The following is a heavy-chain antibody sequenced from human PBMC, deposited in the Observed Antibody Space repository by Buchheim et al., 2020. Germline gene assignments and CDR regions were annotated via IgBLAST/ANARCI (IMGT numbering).Heavy chain of an antibody. CDR3: ARDPSVAGNHYYYGMDV. J-gene: IGHJ6*02. CDR2: ISYDGSNK. V-gene: IGHV3-30*04. Sequence: QVQLVESGGGVVQPGRSLRLSCAASGFTFSSYAMHWVRQAPGKGLEWVAVISYDGSNKYYADSVKGRFTISRANSKKPLYLQMNSLRAEDTAVYYCARDPSVAGNHYYYGMDVWGQGTT. D-gene: IGHD6-19*01. CDR1: GFTFSSYA.